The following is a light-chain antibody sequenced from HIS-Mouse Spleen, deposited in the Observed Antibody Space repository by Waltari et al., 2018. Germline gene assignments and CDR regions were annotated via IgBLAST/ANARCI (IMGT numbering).Light chain of an antibody. J-gene: IGLJ3*02. V-gene: IGLV2-23*01. CDR3: CSYAGSSTYWV. CDR2: EGS. CDR1: SSDVGSYNL. Sequence: QSALTQPASVSGSPGQSITISCTGTSSDVGSYNLVSWYQQHPGKAPKLRVYEGSKRTSGFSNRFSGSKSGNTASLTISGLQAEDEADYYCCSYAGSSTYWVFGGGTKLTVL.